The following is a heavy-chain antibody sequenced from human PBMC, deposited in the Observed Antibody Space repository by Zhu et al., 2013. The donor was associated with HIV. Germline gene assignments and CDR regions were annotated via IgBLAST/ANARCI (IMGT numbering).Heavy chain of an antibody. J-gene: IGHJ6*02. CDR2: ISGDNGDT. V-gene: IGHV1-18*01. Sequence: VQLIQSGGEVKKPGASVKVSCQTSGFTFDSYGFSWLRQAPGQGPEWMGWISGDNGDTNYAQKFQDRITLTTDISTSTVYMELRSLRSDDTAMYYCARDISQYDNYGMDVWGQGTTVTVSS. CDR1: GFTFDSYG. CDR3: ARDISQYDNYGMDV. D-gene: IGHD3-3*02.